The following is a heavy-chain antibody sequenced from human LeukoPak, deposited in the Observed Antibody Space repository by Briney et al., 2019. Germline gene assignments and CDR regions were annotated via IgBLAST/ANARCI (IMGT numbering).Heavy chain of an antibody. J-gene: IGHJ4*02. CDR3: SRGSGWLSVY. CDR2: ISGGTT. D-gene: IGHD6-19*01. CDR1: GFTFGDYL. Sequence: GGSLRLSCTASGFTFGDYLMSWFRQAPGKGLEWIGFISGGTTEYAASVKGRFTISRDDSTSIAYLQMNSLTTEDTAVYYCSRGSGWLSVYWGQGTLVSVSS. V-gene: IGHV3-49*03.